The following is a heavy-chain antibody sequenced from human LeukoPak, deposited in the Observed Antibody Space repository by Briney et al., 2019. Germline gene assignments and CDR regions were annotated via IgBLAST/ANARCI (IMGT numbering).Heavy chain of an antibody. V-gene: IGHV3-21*01. D-gene: IGHD6-13*01. J-gene: IGHJ4*02. CDR1: GFTFSSYS. CDR3: ALDGQQQLVFDY. Sequence: PGGSLRLSCAASGFTFSSYSMNWVRQAPGKGLEWVSSISSSSSYIYYADSVKGRFTISRDNAKNSLYLQMNSLRAEDTAVYYCALDGQQQLVFDYWGQGTLVTVSS. CDR2: ISSSSSYI.